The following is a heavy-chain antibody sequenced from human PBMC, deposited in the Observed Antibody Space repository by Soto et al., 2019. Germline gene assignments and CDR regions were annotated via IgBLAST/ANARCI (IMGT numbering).Heavy chain of an antibody. V-gene: IGHV4-39*01. Sequence: QLQLQESGPGLVGPSETLSLSCTVSGGSINTYNLFWAWIRQPPGKGLEWIASVHYSGNAYYNPSLTTRVTICRDTSKNRVSRELRSVTAADTAVYYCARVNVTLDFWGQGTLVTVSS. CDR2: VHYSGNA. J-gene: IGHJ4*02. D-gene: IGHD2-21*02. CDR1: GGSINTYNLF. CDR3: ARVNVTLDF.